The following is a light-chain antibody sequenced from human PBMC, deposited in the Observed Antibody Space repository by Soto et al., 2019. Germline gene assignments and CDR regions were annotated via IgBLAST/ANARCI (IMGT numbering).Light chain of an antibody. J-gene: IGKJ4*01. CDR2: GES. V-gene: IGKV3-20*01. Sequence: EFVVTQSPGTLSLSPGERATLSCRASQTVRNNYLAWYQQNTGQAPRILIYGESNRATGIPDRFSGGGSGTDLNLTISRLEPEDFAVYYCQQFSSYPLTCGGGTKVDIK. CDR1: QTVRNNY. CDR3: QQFSSYPLT.